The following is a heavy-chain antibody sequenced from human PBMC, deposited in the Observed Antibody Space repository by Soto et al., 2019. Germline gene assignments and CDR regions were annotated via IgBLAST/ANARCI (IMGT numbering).Heavy chain of an antibody. D-gene: IGHD6-19*01. CDR3: ARDIIAYSSAWFPGFDP. J-gene: IGHJ5*02. Sequence: PSETLSLTCTVSGDSLSRNFWSWIRQPPWKGLEWIGSIHNSGGTNYNPSLKSRVTISVDTSKNQFSLKLNSVTAADTAVYYCARDIIAYSSAWFPGFDPWGQGTLVTVSS. CDR1: GDSLSRNF. V-gene: IGHV4-59*01. CDR2: IHNSGGT.